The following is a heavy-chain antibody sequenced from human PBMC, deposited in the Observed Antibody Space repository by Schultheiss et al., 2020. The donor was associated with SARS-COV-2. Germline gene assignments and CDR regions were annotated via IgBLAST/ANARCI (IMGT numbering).Heavy chain of an antibody. D-gene: IGHD1-26*01. Sequence: GGSLRLSCSASGFTFSSYAMHWVRQAPGKGLEYVSAISSNGGSTYYADSVKGRFTISRDNSKNTLYLQMNSLRAEDTAVYYCARKWEQDAFDIWGQGTMVTVSS. CDR3: ARKWEQDAFDI. J-gene: IGHJ3*02. CDR2: ISSNGGST. CDR1: GFTFSSYA. V-gene: IGHV3-64*04.